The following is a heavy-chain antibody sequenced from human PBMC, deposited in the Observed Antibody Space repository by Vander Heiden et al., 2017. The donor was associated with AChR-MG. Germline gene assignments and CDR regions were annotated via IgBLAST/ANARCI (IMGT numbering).Heavy chain of an antibody. V-gene: IGHV3-21*01. CDR1: GFTFSSYS. Sequence: EVQLVESGGGLVKPGGFLRLSCAASGFTFSSYSMNWVRQAPGKELEWVSAIRSSSSYIYYADSVKGRFTISRDNAKNSLYLQMNSLRAEDTAVYYCARDSTVFGSGSRSYYYYYYGMDVWGQGTTVTVSS. D-gene: IGHD3-10*01. CDR2: IRSSSSYI. J-gene: IGHJ6*02. CDR3: ARDSTVFGSGSRSYYYYYYGMDV.